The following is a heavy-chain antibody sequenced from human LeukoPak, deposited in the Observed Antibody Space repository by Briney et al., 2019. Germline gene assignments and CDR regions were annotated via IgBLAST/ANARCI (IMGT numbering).Heavy chain of an antibody. CDR1: GGTFSSYT. V-gene: IGHV1-69*02. CDR3: ARSLVGAAPGYFDY. D-gene: IGHD1-26*01. Sequence: GASVKVSCKASGGTFSSYTISWVRQAPGQGLEWMGRIIPILGIANYAQKFQGRVTITVDKSTSTAYMELSSLRSEDTAVYYCARSLVGAAPGYFDYWGQGTLVTVSS. CDR2: IIPILGIA. J-gene: IGHJ4*02.